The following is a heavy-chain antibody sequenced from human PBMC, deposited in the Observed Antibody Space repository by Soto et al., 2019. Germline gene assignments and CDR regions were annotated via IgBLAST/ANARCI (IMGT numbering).Heavy chain of an antibody. CDR2: ISFDGSNK. V-gene: IGHV3-30-3*01. CDR3: AREMIPMIMGGMSAMDV. J-gene: IGHJ6*02. Sequence: ESGGGVVQPERSLRLSYAASKFTFSTYVMHWVRQAPGKGLEWVALISFDGSNKYYADTVKGRFTISRDNSRNTLFLQMNSLRPEDTAVYYCAREMIPMIMGGMSAMDVWGRGTTVTVSS. D-gene: IGHD3-22*01. CDR1: KFTFSTYV.